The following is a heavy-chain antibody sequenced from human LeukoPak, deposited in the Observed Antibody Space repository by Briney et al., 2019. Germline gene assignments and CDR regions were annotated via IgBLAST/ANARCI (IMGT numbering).Heavy chain of an antibody. D-gene: IGHD2-2*01. CDR3: ASLRRYCSSTSCHEI. V-gene: IGHV1-2*02. J-gene: IGHJ4*02. CDR2: INPNSGGT. CDR1: GDTFTGYY. Sequence: ASVKVSCKASGDTFTGYYMQRVRQAPGEGIEWMEWINPNSGGTNYAQKFQGRVTMTRDTSISTAYMELSRLRSDDTAVYYCASLRRYCSSTSCHEIWGQGTLVTVSS.